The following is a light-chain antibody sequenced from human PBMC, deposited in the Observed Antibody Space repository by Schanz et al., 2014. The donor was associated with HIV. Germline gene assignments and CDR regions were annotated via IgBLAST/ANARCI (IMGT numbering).Light chain of an antibody. CDR3: AAWDDSLNGWV. V-gene: IGLV1-44*01. J-gene: IGLJ3*02. Sequence: QSVLTQPPSASGPPGQRVAISCSGSSPNTGTLLVNWYPHFPGTAPKLLIYANMQRPSGVPDRFSGSGSGTSATLAISGLQSEDEADYYCAAWDDSLNGWVFGGGTKLTVL. CDR1: SPNTGTLL. CDR2: ANM.